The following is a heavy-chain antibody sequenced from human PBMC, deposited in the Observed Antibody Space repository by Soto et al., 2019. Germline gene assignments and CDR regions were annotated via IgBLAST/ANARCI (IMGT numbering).Heavy chain of an antibody. CDR1: GGSISSGGYY. Sequence: QVQLQESGPGLVKPSQTLSLTCTVSGGSISSGGYYWSWIRQHPGKGLEWIGYIYYTGSTYYTPSIKRRVTISVDTSKNQFSLKLSSVTAADTAVYYCATLYMVRGVRTFDYWGQGTLVTVSS. CDR3: ATLYMVRGVRTFDY. V-gene: IGHV4-31*03. D-gene: IGHD3-10*01. CDR2: IYYTGST. J-gene: IGHJ4*02.